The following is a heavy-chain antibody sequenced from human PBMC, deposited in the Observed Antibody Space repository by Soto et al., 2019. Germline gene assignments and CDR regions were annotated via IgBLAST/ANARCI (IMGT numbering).Heavy chain of an antibody. CDR1: GDSISSGYY. CDR3: ERTDSVGYYPY. CDR2: IYHSVTT. Sequence: PSETLSLTCGVSGDSISSGYYWAWIRQPPGKGLEWIGSIYHSVTTYYNPSLKSRVTISVDTSKNQFSLKLGSVTAADSAVYYCERTDSVGYYPYLGQGTLLAFYS. D-gene: IGHD3-22*01. J-gene: IGHJ4*02. V-gene: IGHV4-38-2*01.